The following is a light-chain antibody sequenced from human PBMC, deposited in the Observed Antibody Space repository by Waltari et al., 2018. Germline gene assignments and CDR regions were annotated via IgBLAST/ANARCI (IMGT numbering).Light chain of an antibody. CDR3: QQRSDWLLT. Sequence: EIVLTHSPATMSLSPGERATLSCRASQRVSSYLAWYQQKSGQAPRLPIYDASNSATGIPARFSGGGSGTDFTLSISILEPEDFAVYDCQQRSDWLLTFGGGTKVEIK. CDR2: DAS. CDR1: QRVSSY. J-gene: IGKJ4*01. V-gene: IGKV3-11*01.